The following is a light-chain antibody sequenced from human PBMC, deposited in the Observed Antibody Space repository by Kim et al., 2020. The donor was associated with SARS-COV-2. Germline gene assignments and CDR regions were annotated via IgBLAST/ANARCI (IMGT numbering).Light chain of an antibody. CDR3: QQYYGVPRT. Sequence: APINCKSSQSVLSSSNNRNYLAWYQQKPGQPPKLLIYWASTRESGVPDRFSGSGSGADFTLTISSLQAEDVAVYYCQQYYGVPRTFGQGTKVDIK. CDR1: QSVLSSSNNRNY. V-gene: IGKV4-1*01. J-gene: IGKJ1*01. CDR2: WAS.